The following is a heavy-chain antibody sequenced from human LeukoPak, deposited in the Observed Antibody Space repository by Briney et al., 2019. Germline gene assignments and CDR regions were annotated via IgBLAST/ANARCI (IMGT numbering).Heavy chain of an antibody. CDR1: GYTFTDYC. J-gene: IGHJ5*02. V-gene: IGHV1-2*02. CDR3: ARESPYCSSTSCYEGGDWFDP. CDR2: INPNSGGT. Sequence: ASVKVSCKASGYTFTDYCIHWVRQAPGQGLEWVGWINPNSGGTDYAQKFQGRVTMTRDTSINTAYMELSRLRSDDTAVYYCARESPYCSSTSCYEGGDWFDPWGQGTLVTVSS. D-gene: IGHD2-2*01.